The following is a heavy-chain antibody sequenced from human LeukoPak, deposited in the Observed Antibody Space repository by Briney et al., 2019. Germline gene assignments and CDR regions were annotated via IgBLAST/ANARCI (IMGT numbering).Heavy chain of an antibody. Sequence: ASVRVSCKASGYTFNNYGISWVRQAPGQGLEWMGWVTSYNGDTNYAQKFQGRVTMTRNTSISTAYMELSSLRSEDTAVYYCARGQAAAGKIDAFDIWGQGTMVTVSS. CDR1: GYTFNNYG. D-gene: IGHD6-13*01. CDR2: VTSYNGDT. J-gene: IGHJ3*02. V-gene: IGHV1-18*01. CDR3: ARGQAAAGKIDAFDI.